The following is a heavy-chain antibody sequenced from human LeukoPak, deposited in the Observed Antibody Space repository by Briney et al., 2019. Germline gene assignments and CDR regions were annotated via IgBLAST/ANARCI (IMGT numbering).Heavy chain of an antibody. CDR1: GFTFDDYA. CDR2: ISWNSGSI. CDR3: AKASDGILRY. J-gene: IGHJ4*02. D-gene: IGHD2-21*02. V-gene: IGHV3-9*01. Sequence: GGSLRLSRAASGFTFDDYAMHWVRQAPGKGLEWVSGISWNSGSIGYADSVKGRFTISRDNAKNSLYLQMNSLRAEDTALYYCAKASDGILRYWGQGTLVTVSS.